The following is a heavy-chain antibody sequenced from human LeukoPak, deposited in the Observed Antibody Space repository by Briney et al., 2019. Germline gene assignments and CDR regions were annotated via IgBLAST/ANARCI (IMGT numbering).Heavy chain of an antibody. Sequence: SETLSLTCTVSGGSISSYYWSWIRQPPGKGLEWIGYIYYSGSTNYNPSLKSRVTISLDTSKNQSSLKLSSVTAADTAVYYCAGAVVITSAEYFQHWGQGTLVTVSS. V-gene: IGHV4-59*01. CDR1: GGSISSYY. CDR3: AGAVVITSAEYFQH. J-gene: IGHJ1*01. D-gene: IGHD3-22*01. CDR2: IYYSGST.